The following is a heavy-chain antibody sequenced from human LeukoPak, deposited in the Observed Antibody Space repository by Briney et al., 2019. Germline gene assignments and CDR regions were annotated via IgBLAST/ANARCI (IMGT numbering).Heavy chain of an antibody. D-gene: IGHD3-22*01. CDR1: GGSISSYY. CDR3: ARTRDSSGFMIDY. V-gene: IGHV4-4*09. J-gene: IGHJ4*02. Sequence: PETLSLTCTVSGGSISSYYWSWIRQPPGKGLEWIGYIYTSGSTNYNPSPKSRVTISVDTSKNQFSLKLSSVTAADTAVYYCARTRDSSGFMIDYWGQGTLVTVSS. CDR2: IYTSGST.